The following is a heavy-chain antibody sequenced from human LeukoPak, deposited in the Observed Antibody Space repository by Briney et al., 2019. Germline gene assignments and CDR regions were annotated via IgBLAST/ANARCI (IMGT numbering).Heavy chain of an antibody. J-gene: IGHJ5*02. CDR2: ISGSGGST. CDR3: AKDDYGDYGGEPRFDP. CDR1: GFTFSSYA. D-gene: IGHD4-17*01. V-gene: IGHV3-23*01. Sequence: GRSLRLSCAASGFTFSSYAMSWVRQAPGKGLEWVSAISGSGGSTYYADSVKGRFTISRDNSKNTLYLQMNSLRAEDTAVYYCAKDDYGDYGGEPRFDPWGQGTLVTVSS.